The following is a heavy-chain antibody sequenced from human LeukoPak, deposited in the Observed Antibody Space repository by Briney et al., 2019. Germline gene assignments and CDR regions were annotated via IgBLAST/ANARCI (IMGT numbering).Heavy chain of an antibody. D-gene: IGHD6-19*01. CDR2: IYSGGST. J-gene: IGHJ4*02. V-gene: IGHV3-53*01. CDR1: GFTVSSDY. CDR3: ARGFKYSSGWYYFDY. Sequence: GSLRLSCAASGFTVSSDYMNWVRQAPGKGLEWVAVIYSGGSTYYADSVKGRFTISRDNSKNTLYLQMNSLRPEDTAVYYCARGFKYSSGWYYFDYWGQGTLVTVSS.